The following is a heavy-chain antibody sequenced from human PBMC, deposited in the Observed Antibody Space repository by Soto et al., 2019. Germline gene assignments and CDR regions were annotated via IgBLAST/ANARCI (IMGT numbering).Heavy chain of an antibody. CDR1: GFTFSAYT. CDR3: ARDGGTSNYYNYYMDV. V-gene: IGHV3-21*01. D-gene: IGHD1-26*01. CDR2: ISGNGAFI. Sequence: GGSLRLSCAASGFTFSAYTMNWVRQAPGKGLEWVASISGNGAFIFYADSMKGRFTVSRDNARNSLYLQMNSLRAEDTAIYYCARDGGTSNYYNYYMDVWGKGTTVTVSS. J-gene: IGHJ6*03.